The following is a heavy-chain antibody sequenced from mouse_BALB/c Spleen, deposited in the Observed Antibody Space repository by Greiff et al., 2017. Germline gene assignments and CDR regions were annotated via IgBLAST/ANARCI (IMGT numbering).Heavy chain of an antibody. CDR3: ARQGNYYDYDEGAY. Sequence: EVQLVESGGGLVKPGGSLKLSCAASGFTFSSYAMSWVRQTPEKRLEWVASISSGGSTYYPDSVKGRFTISRDNARNILYLQMSSLRSEDTAMYYCARQGNYYDYDEGAYWGQGTLVTVSA. CDR2: ISSGGST. CDR1: GFTFSSYA. D-gene: IGHD2-4*01. J-gene: IGHJ3*01. V-gene: IGHV5-6-5*01.